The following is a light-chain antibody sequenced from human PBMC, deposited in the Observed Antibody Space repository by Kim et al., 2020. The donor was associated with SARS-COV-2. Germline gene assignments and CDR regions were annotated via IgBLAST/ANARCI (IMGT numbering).Light chain of an antibody. CDR2: SDY. V-gene: IGLV1-44*01. CDR3: AVWDESLRGRL. J-gene: IGLJ1*01. Sequence: ELTQPPSASGTPGQRVTISCSGSSSNIGSNTVNWYQQLPGTAPKLHIYSDYQRASGVPDRFSGSRSGTSASLAISGLLSEDEADYYCAVWDESLRGRLFGTGTKVTVL. CDR1: SSNIGSNT.